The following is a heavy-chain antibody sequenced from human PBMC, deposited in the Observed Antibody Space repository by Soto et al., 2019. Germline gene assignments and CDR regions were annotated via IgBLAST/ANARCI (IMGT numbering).Heavy chain of an antibody. J-gene: IGHJ5*02. CDR1: GGNFTSYA. CDR2: IVPLFGTT. D-gene: IGHD6-13*01. V-gene: IGHV1-69*01. Sequence: QVQLVQSGAEVKKPGSSVKVSCKASGGNFTSYAISWVRQAPGQGLEFMGGIVPLFGTTNYAHKIRGRVTVTADESTSTVYMEMSSLRSEDKAVYYCAKASGRSWYNWFDPWGQGTLVTVST. CDR3: AKASGRSWYNWFDP.